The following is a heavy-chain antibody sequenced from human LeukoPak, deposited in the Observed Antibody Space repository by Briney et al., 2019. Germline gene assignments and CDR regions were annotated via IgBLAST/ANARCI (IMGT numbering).Heavy chain of an antibody. CDR2: IYHSGST. Sequence: GSLRLSCAASGSTFRSYWMSWVRPPPGRGLEWSGDIYHSGSTNYNPSLKSRVTISVDKSKNQFSLKLSSVTAADTAVYYCARIDRVGGLDYWGQGTLVTVSS. CDR1: GSTFRSYW. V-gene: IGHV4-4*02. D-gene: IGHD2-2*01. CDR3: ARIDRVGGLDY. J-gene: IGHJ4*02.